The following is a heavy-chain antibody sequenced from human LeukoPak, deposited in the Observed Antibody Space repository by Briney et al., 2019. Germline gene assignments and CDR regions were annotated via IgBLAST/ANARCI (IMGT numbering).Heavy chain of an antibody. D-gene: IGHD1-26*01. CDR2: INPSGGST. J-gene: IGHJ4*02. CDR1: GYTFTRYY. V-gene: IGHV1-46*01. Sequence: ASVKVSCKASGYTFTRYYIHWVRQAPGQGPERMGMINPSGGSTTYAQRFQGRVTMTRDMSTSTVFMELSSLRSEDMAVYYCARDRGIVGAYYFDYWDQRTLVTVFS. CDR3: ARDRGIVGAYYFDY.